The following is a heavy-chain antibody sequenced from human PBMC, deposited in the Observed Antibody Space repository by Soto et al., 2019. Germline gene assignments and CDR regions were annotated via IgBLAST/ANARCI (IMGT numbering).Heavy chain of an antibody. CDR2: ISHDGSNK. CDR3: AKSVVVLTSAWFDP. CDR1: GFTFSGYG. J-gene: IGHJ5*02. V-gene: IGHV3-30*18. D-gene: IGHD2-15*01. Sequence: QAQLVESGGSLVQPGRSLRLSCAASGFTFSGYGMHWVRQAPGKGLEWVALISHDGSNKYYADSVKGRFTISRDNSKNTLDLRMNSLRAEDTAGYYCAKSVVVLTSAWFDPWGQGTLVTVSS.